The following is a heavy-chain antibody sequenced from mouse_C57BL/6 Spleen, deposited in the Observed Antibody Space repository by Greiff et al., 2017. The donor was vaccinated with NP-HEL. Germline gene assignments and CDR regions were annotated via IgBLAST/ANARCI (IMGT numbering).Heavy chain of an antibody. CDR2: INPSSGYT. D-gene: IGHD1-1*01. Sequence: QVQLQQSGAELARPGASVKMSCKASGYTFTSYTMHWVKQRPGQGLEWIGYINPSSGYTKYNQKFKDKATLTADKSSSTAYMQLSSLTSEDSAVYYCARGYYYYGSSYKDYFDYWGQGTTLTVSS. CDR3: ARGYYYYGSSYKDYFDY. J-gene: IGHJ2*01. V-gene: IGHV1-4*01. CDR1: GYTFTSYT.